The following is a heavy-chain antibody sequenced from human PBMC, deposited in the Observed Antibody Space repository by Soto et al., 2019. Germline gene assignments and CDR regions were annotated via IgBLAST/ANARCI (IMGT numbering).Heavy chain of an antibody. CDR2: INPNSGGT. CDR1: GYTFTGYY. V-gene: IGHV1-2*02. D-gene: IGHD2-2*02. CDR3: ARGGCSSTSCYTYLYGMDV. Sequence: QVQLVQSGDEVKKPGASVKVSCKASGYTFTGYYMHWVRQAPGQGLEWMGWINPNSGGTNYAQKFQGRVTMTRDTSISTAYMELSRLRSDDTAVYYCARGGCSSTSCYTYLYGMDVWGQGTTVTVSS. J-gene: IGHJ6*02.